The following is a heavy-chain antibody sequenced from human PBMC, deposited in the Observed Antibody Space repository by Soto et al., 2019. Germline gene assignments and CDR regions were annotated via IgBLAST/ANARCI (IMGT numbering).Heavy chain of an antibody. D-gene: IGHD1-1*01. J-gene: IGHJ5*02. CDR1: GFTFSNYE. V-gene: IGHV3-48*03. Sequence: EVQLVESGGGLVQPGGSLRLSCAASGFTFSNYELNWVRQAPGKGLEWISYIDRSGTTIHYADSVKGRFTISRDNAKKSMYVQMNSLIVDDTAVYYRGGNVDVGLCISWFVTWGQGTLVTFAS. CDR3: GGNVDVGLCISWFVT. CDR2: IDRSGTTI.